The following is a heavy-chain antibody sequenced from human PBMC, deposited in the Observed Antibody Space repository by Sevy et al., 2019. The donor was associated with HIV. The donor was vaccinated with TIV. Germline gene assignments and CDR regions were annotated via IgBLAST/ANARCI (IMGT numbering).Heavy chain of an antibody. CDR3: ARDGYEVVVVAASRKVIGAFDI. CDR1: GFTFSSYA. CDR2: ISYDGSNK. Sequence: GGSLRLSCAASGFTFSSYAMHWVRQAPGKGLEWVAVISYDGSNKYYADSVKGRFTISRDNSKNTLYLQMNSLRAEDTAVYYCARDGYEVVVVAASRKVIGAFDIWGQGTMVTVSS. V-gene: IGHV3-30-3*01. J-gene: IGHJ3*02. D-gene: IGHD2-15*01.